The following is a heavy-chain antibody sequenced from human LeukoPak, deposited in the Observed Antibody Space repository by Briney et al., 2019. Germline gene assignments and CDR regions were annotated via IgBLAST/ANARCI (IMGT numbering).Heavy chain of an antibody. D-gene: IGHD5-18*01. CDR2: INPSGGST. Sequence: ASVKVSCKASGYTFTSYYVHWVRQAPGQGLEWMGIINPSGGSTSYAQKFQGRVTMTRDTSTSTVYMELSSLRSEDTAVYYCARASIQLWLSDYWGQGTLVTVSS. CDR1: GYTFTSYY. V-gene: IGHV1-46*01. CDR3: ARASIQLWLSDY. J-gene: IGHJ4*02.